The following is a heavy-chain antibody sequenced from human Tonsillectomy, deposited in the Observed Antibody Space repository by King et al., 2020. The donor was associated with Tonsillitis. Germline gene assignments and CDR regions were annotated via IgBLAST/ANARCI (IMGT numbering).Heavy chain of an antibody. Sequence: VQLVASGGGLVKPGGSLRLSCAASGFTFSSYSMNWVRQAPGKGLEWVSSISSSSSYIYYADSVKGRFTISRDNAKNSLYLQMNSLRAEDTAVYYCQTGHYYDSSGYYRAFDIWGQGTMVTVSS. CDR3: QTGHYYDSSGYYRAFDI. V-gene: IGHV3-21*01. CDR2: ISSSSSYI. D-gene: IGHD3-22*01. CDR1: GFTFSSYS. J-gene: IGHJ3*02.